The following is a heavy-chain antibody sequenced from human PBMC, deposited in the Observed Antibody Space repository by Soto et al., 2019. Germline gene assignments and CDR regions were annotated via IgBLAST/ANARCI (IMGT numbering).Heavy chain of an antibody. CDR3: TTGWTNTGWYVAFEY. CDR1: GFILSNAW. Sequence: PGGSLRLSCAASGFILSNAWMNWVRQAPGKGLEWVGRIKSKSDGGTIDYAAPVKGRFAISRDDSTNTLYLEMISLRTEDTAVYYCTTGWTNTGWYVAFEYWGQGTLVTVSS. D-gene: IGHD6-19*01. J-gene: IGHJ4*02. V-gene: IGHV3-15*07. CDR2: IKSKSDGGTI.